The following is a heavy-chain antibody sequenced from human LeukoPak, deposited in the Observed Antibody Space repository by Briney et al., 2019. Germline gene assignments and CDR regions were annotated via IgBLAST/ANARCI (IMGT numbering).Heavy chain of an antibody. CDR1: GIIFRDAW. V-gene: IGHV3-15*07. CDR2: IKSKVDGGTT. D-gene: IGHD7-27*01. J-gene: IGHJ4*02. CDR3: TKDPPLTGGVYSAH. Sequence: GGSLRLSCVVSGIIFRDAWMNWVRQTPGRGLEWVGRIKSKVDGGTTDYAAPVKGRFTISRDDSKNTLYLRMSSPKTEDTAIYYCTKDPPLTGGVYSAHWGQGTLVTVSS.